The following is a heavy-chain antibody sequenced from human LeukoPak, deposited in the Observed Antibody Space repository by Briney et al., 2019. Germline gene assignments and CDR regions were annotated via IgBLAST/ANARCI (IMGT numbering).Heavy chain of an antibody. V-gene: IGHV3-74*01. Sequence: GGSLRLSCAAAGLTFSSSWMYWVRQAPGKGLVWVSDINSDGSNTRYADSVRGRFTISRDNAKEMVHLQMNSLRAEDTAVYYCARAVSGWQAIDYWGQGTLVTVSS. CDR2: INSDGSNT. D-gene: IGHD6-19*01. CDR1: GLTFSSSW. CDR3: ARAVSGWQAIDY. J-gene: IGHJ4*02.